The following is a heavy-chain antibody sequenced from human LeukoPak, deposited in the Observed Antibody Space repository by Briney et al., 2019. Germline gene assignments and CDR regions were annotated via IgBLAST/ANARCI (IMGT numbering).Heavy chain of an antibody. CDR2: ISYDGSNK. CDR1: GFTFSSYG. J-gene: IGHJ2*01. CDR3: ARDIREVVTASRHFDL. Sequence: GGSLRLSCAASGFTFSSYGMHWVRQAPGKGLEWVAVISYDGSNKYYADSVKGRFTISRDNSKNTLYLQMNSLRAEDTAVYYCARDIREVVTASRHFDLWGRGTLVTVSS. V-gene: IGHV3-30*03. D-gene: IGHD2-21*02.